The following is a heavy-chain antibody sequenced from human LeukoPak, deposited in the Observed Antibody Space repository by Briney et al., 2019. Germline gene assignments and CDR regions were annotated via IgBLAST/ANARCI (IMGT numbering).Heavy chain of an antibody. CDR2: IKQDGSEK. CDR1: GFTFSSYW. V-gene: IGHV3-7*01. Sequence: QPGGSLRLSCAASGFTFSSYWMSWVRQAPGKGLEWVANIKQDGSEKYYVDSVKGRFTISRDNAENSLFLQMSSLRAGDTGVYYCARDLGYCDSTNCGHYYYGMDVWGQGTTVTVSS. D-gene: IGHD2-2*01. CDR3: ARDLGYCDSTNCGHYYYGMDV. J-gene: IGHJ6*02.